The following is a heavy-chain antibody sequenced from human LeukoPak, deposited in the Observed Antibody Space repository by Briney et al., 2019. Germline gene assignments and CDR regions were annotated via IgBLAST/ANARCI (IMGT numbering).Heavy chain of an antibody. CDR2: IGPHSTFT. Sequence: ASVKVSCKSSGFTITDHYIHWVRQGPGQGLEWMGYIGPHSTFTSSPQEFQGRVTMTRDASMSTAYMELTRLTSDDTAVYYCVREGEGPLSKDFGYWGQGTLVTVSS. V-gene: IGHV1-2*02. CDR3: VREGEGPLSKDFGY. J-gene: IGHJ4*02. CDR1: GFTITDHY. D-gene: IGHD2/OR15-2a*01.